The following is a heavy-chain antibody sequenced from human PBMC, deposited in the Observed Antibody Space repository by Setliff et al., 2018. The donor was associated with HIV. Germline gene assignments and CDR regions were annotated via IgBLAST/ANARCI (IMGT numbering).Heavy chain of an antibody. J-gene: IGHJ3*02. CDR3: AHKSIQLWSYDAFDI. Sequence: LVNPTQTLTLTCTFSGFSLSTSGVGVGWIRQPPGKALEWLALIYWDDDKRYSPSLRSRLTITKDTSKNQVVLTMTNMDPVDTATYYCAHKSIQLWSYDAFDIWGQGTMVTVSS. CDR1: GFSLSTSGVG. CDR2: IYWDDDK. V-gene: IGHV2-5*02. D-gene: IGHD5-18*01.